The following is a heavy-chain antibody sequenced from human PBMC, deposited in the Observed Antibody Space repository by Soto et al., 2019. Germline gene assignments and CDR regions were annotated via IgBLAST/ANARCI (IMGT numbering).Heavy chain of an antibody. J-gene: IGHJ4*02. CDR1: GYTFTSDY. CDR2: INPSGGST. V-gene: IGHV1-46*01. D-gene: IGHD7-27*01. CDR3: ARDPQLGMGFDY. Sequence: GASVNVSFKASGYTFTSDYMHWLRQARGQGLEWMGIINPSGGSTSYAQKFQGRVTMTRDTSTSTVYMELSSLRSEDTGVYYCARDPQLGMGFDYWGQGTLVTVSS.